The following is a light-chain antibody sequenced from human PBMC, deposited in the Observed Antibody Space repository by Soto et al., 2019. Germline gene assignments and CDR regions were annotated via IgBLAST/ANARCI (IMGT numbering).Light chain of an antibody. CDR3: QQYGSSPRT. CDR2: GAS. CDR1: QSVSSN. Sequence: EIVMTQSPPILSVSPGGRATLSCRASQSVSSNLAWYQQKHGQAXRLLIYGASSRATGIPERFSGSGSGTDFTLTISRLEPEDVAVYYCQQYGSSPRTFGQGTKVDIK. J-gene: IGKJ1*01. V-gene: IGKV3-20*01.